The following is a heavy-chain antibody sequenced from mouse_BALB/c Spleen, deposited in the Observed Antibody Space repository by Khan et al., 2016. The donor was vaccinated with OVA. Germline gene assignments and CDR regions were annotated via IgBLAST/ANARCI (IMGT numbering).Heavy chain of an antibody. CDR3: ARGSSRAMDY. V-gene: IGHV9-3-1*01. CDR1: GYTFTNYG. D-gene: IGHD1-1*01. CDR2: NYTYTGEP. J-gene: IGHJ4*01. Sequence: QIQLVQSGPELKKPGETVKISCKASGYTFTNYGMNWVKQAPGKGLKWMGWNYTYTGEPTYADDFKGRFAFSLESSASTAFLQINNLTNDDTATYFCARGSSRAMDYWGQGTSVTVSS.